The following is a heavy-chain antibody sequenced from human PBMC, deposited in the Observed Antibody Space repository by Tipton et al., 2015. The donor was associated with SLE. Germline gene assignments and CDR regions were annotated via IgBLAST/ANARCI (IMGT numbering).Heavy chain of an antibody. J-gene: IGHJ4*02. CDR2: INHSGST. Sequence: GLVKPSETLSLTCAVYGGSFSGYYWSWIRQPPGKGLEWIGEINHSGSTNYSPSLKSRVTISVDTSKNQFSLKLSSVTAADTAVYYCARARLLLGCSFDYWGQGTLVTVSS. D-gene: IGHD2-15*01. CDR1: GGSFSGYY. V-gene: IGHV4-34*01. CDR3: ARARLLLGCSFDY.